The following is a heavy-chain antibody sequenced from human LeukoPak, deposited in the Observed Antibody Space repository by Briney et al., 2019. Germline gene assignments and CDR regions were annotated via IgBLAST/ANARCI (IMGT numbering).Heavy chain of an antibody. CDR1: GFTFSSYG. D-gene: IGHD2-2*01. J-gene: IGHJ4*02. Sequence: GGSLRLSCAPSGFTFSSYGMHWVRQAPGKGLEWVAVISSDGSNEYYAESVKGRFTISRDNSKKTVFLQMNSLRPEDTAVYYCAKSRPYCSSISCSMGDWGQGTPVTVSS. CDR3: AKSRPYCSSISCSMGD. V-gene: IGHV3-30*18. CDR2: ISSDGSNE.